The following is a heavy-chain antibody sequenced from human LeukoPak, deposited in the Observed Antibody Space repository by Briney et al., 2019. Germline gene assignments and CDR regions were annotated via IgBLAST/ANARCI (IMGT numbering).Heavy chain of an antibody. J-gene: IGHJ5*02. Sequence: SETLSLTCSVSGASISRYYWSWIRQPPGKGLEWIGEINHSGSTNYNPSLKSRVTISVDTSKNQFSLKLSSVTAADTAVYYCARVVDLVDPWGQGTLVTVSS. CDR3: ARVVDLVDP. CDR1: GASISRYY. CDR2: INHSGST. V-gene: IGHV4-34*01.